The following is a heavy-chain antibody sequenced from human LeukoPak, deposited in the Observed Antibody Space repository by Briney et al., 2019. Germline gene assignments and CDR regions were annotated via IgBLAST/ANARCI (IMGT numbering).Heavy chain of an antibody. Sequence: GGSLRLSCAASGFTFSSFSMNWARQAPGKGLEWVSAISGSGGSTYYADSVKGRFTISRDNSKNTLYLQMNSLRAEDTAVYYCAKGTTFATLNYYYMDVWGKGTTVTVSS. CDR3: AKGTTFATLNYYYMDV. CDR2: ISGSGGST. J-gene: IGHJ6*03. CDR1: GFTFSSFS. V-gene: IGHV3-23*01. D-gene: IGHD2/OR15-2a*01.